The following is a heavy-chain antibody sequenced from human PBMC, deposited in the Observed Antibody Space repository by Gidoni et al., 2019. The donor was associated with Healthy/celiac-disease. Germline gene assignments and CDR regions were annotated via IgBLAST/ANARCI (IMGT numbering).Heavy chain of an antibody. V-gene: IGHV6-1*01. D-gene: IGHD2-2*01. Sequence: QVQLQQSGPGLVKPSQTLPLTCAISGASVSSNSAAWNWIRQSPARGLEGLGRTYYRSKWYNDSAVSVKSRLTINPDTSKNQFSLQLNSVTPEDTAVYYCARADIVVVPADLGEEPYYSYYGMDVWGQGTTVTVSS. J-gene: IGHJ6*02. CDR3: ARADIVVVPADLGEEPYYSYYGMDV. CDR1: GASVSSNSAA. CDR2: TYYRSKWYN.